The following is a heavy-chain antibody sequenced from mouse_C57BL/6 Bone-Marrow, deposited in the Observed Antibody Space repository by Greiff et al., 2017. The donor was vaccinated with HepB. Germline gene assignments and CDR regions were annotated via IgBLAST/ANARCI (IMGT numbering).Heavy chain of an antibody. CDR2: IYPRSGNT. CDR1: GYTFTSYG. V-gene: IGHV1-81*01. Sequence: VQLQESGAELARPGASVKLSCKASGYTFTSYGISWVKQRTGQGLEWIGEIYPRSGNTYYNEKFKGKATLTADKSSSTAYMELRSLTSEDSAVYFCARSPITTVVAVHYFDYWGQGTTLTVSS. D-gene: IGHD1-1*01. CDR3: ARSPITTVVAVHYFDY. J-gene: IGHJ2*01.